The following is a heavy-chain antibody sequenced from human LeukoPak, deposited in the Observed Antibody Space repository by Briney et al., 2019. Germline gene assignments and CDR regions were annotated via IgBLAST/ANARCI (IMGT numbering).Heavy chain of an antibody. Sequence: ASVKVSCKASGYSFIDHYIHWVRQAPGQGLEWMGWSNPNSGFTDYAQKLQGRVTMTTDTSTSTAYMELRSLRSDDTAVYYCARDWGSIKVITDYWGQGTLVTVSS. V-gene: IGHV1-2*02. CDR3: ARDWGSIKVITDY. D-gene: IGHD3-16*01. J-gene: IGHJ4*02. CDR1: GYSFIDHY. CDR2: SNPNSGFT.